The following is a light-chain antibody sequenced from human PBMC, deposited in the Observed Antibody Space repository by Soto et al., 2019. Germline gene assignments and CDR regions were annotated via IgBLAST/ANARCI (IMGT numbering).Light chain of an antibody. CDR2: DSS. CDR1: QSVSSY. CDR3: QQRSNWPRT. J-gene: IGKJ1*01. V-gene: IGKV3-11*01. Sequence: EIVLTQSPATLSLSPGERATLSCRASQSVSSYLAWYQQKPGQAPRLLIYDSSNRAAGIPARCSGSGSGTAFNLTISSLEPEDFAVYYCQQRSNWPRTFGQGPKVEIK.